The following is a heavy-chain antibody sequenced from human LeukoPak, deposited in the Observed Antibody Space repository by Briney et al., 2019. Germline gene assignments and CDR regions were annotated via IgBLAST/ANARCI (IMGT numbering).Heavy chain of an antibody. V-gene: IGHV3-21*01. J-gene: IGHJ5*02. D-gene: IGHD2-2*02. CDR3: ARDPRYCSSTSCYKGNWFDP. CDR2: ISSSSSYI. Sequence: GGSLRLSCAASGCTFSSYSMNWVRQAPGKGLEWVSSISSSSSYIYYADSVKGQSTISRDNAKNSLYLQMNSLRAEDTAVYYCARDPRYCSSTSCYKGNWFDPWGQGTLVTVSS. CDR1: GCTFSSYS.